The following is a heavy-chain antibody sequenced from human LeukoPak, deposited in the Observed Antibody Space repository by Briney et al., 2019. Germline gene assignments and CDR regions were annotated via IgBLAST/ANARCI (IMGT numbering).Heavy chain of an antibody. Sequence: GGSLRLSCAASGFTFGDYHMSWIRQAPGKGLEWVSYISSSGNSISYADSVKGRFTISRDNAKNSLFLQMNSLRAEDTAVYYCARDQVSIAGTGIDYWGQGTLVTVSS. J-gene: IGHJ4*02. CDR3: ARDQVSIAGTGIDY. D-gene: IGHD6-13*01. CDR2: ISSSGNSI. CDR1: GFTFGDYH. V-gene: IGHV3-11*04.